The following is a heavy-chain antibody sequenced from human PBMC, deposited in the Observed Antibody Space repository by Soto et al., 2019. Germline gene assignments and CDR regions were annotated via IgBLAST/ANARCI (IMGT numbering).Heavy chain of an antibody. CDR1: GYTFTSYY. CDR2: INPSGGST. J-gene: IGHJ2*01. D-gene: IGHD3-3*01. Sequence: QVQLVQSGAEVKKPGASVKVSCKASGYTFTSYYMHWVRQAPGQGLEWMGIINPSGGSTSYAQKFQSRVTMTRDTSTSTVYMELSSLRSEDTAVYYCARDGSITIFGVANWYFDLWGRGTLVTVSS. CDR3: ARDGSITIFGVANWYFDL. V-gene: IGHV1-46*01.